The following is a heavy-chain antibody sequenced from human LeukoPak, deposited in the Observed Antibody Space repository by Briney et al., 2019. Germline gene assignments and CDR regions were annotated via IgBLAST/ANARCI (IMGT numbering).Heavy chain of an antibody. V-gene: IGHV3-15*01. Sequence: GGSLRLSCAASGFTFSSYPMSWVRQAPGKGLEWVGRIKRRTDGGTTDYAAPVKGRFTISRDDSKNTLYLQVNSLKTEDTAVYYCTTEGYSYGYNAFDIWGQGTMVTVSS. J-gene: IGHJ3*02. D-gene: IGHD5-18*01. CDR1: GFTFSSYP. CDR2: IKRRTDGGTT. CDR3: TTEGYSYGYNAFDI.